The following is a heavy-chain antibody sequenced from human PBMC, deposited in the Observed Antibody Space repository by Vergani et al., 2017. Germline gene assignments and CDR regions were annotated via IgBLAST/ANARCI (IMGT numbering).Heavy chain of an antibody. Sequence: QITLKESGPTLVKPTQTLTLTCAFSGFSLSTSGVGVCWIRQPPGKALEWLALIYWNDDKLYSPSLKSRLTITKHTSKHQVVLTMTNMDPVDTATYYCAHSCITMVQRARRAFDIWSQGTMATVSS. CDR2: IYWNDDK. D-gene: IGHD3-10*01. J-gene: IGHJ3*02. V-gene: IGHV2-5*01. CDR3: AHSCITMVQRARRAFDI. CDR1: GFSLSTSGVG.